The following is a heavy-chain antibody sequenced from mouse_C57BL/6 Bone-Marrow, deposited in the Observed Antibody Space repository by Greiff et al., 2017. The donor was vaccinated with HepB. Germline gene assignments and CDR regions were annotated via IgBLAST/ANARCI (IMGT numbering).Heavy chain of an antibody. D-gene: IGHD2-10*02. CDR2: IYPRSGNT. V-gene: IGHV1-81*01. CDR1: GYTFTSYG. J-gene: IGHJ2*01. CDR3: ARRYGNLDD. Sequence: VQLQQSGAELARPGASVKLSCKASGYTFTSYGISWVKQRTGQGLEWIGEIYPRSGNTYYNEKFKGKATLTADKSSSTAYMELRSQTSEDSAVYICARRYGNLDDWGQGTTLTVAS.